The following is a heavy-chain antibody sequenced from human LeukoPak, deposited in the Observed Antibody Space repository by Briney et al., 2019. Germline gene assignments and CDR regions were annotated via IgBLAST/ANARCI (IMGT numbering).Heavy chain of an antibody. J-gene: IGHJ4*02. CDR2: GSGYSGNT. Sequence: ASVQVSCKTSGYTFTSHDISWVRQAPGQGLEWMGWGSGYSGNTNNAQKLQGRLTMTTDTSTSTAYMELGSLRPDDTAVYYCARGAVSTHGFDYWGQGTLVTVSS. CDR1: GYTFTSHD. D-gene: IGHD5/OR15-5a*01. V-gene: IGHV1-18*01. CDR3: ARGAVSTHGFDY.